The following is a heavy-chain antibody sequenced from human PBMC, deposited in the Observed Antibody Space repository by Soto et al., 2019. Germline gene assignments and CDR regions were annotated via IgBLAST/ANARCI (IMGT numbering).Heavy chain of an antibody. V-gene: IGHV3-74*03. CDR2: ITGDGTST. Sequence: GGSLRLSCAASGFTFSTYWMHWVRQAPGKGLVWVSRITGDGTSTTFADSVKGRFTISRDNAKNTLYLQMNSLRAEDTAVYYCARSAYPYMDVWGKGTTVTVSS. CDR1: GFTFSTYW. CDR3: ARSAYPYMDV. J-gene: IGHJ6*03.